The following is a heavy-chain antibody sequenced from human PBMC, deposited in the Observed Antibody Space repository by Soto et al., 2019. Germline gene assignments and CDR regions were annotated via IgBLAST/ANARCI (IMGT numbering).Heavy chain of an antibody. CDR3: AKDMEVSHYGDFFYNWFDP. J-gene: IGHJ5*02. V-gene: IGHV5-51*01. CDR2: IYPGDSDT. D-gene: IGHD4-17*01. Sequence: GESLKISCKGSGYSFTSYWIGWVRKMPGKGLEWMGIIYPGDSDTRYSPSFQGQVTISADNSKNTLYLQMNSLRAEDTAVYYCAKDMEVSHYGDFFYNWFDPWGQGTLVTVSS. CDR1: GYSFTSYW.